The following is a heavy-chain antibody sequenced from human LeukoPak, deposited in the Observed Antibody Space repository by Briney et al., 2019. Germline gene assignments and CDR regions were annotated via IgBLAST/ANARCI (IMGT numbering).Heavy chain of an antibody. Sequence: PGGSLRLSCAASGFTFSAYWMSWVRQAPGKGLEWVANIKQDGSEKYYVDSVKGRFTISRDNAKNSLYLQMNSLRAEDTAVYYCALGYYDSSGYYPCSYWGQGTLVTVSS. J-gene: IGHJ4*02. CDR2: IKQDGSEK. D-gene: IGHD3-22*01. CDR3: ALGYYDSSGYYPCSY. V-gene: IGHV3-7*02. CDR1: GFTFSAYW.